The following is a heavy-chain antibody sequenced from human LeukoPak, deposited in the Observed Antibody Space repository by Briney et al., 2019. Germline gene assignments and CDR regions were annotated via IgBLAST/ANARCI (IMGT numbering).Heavy chain of an antibody. J-gene: IGHJ4*02. D-gene: IGHD2-2*01. Sequence: GGSLRLSCAASGFTFSSYGMHWVRQAPGKGLEWVAVISYDGSNKYYADSVKGRFTISRDNSKNTLYLQMNSLRAEDTAVYYCAKDSLVIVVVPAAMDYWGQGTLVTVSS. CDR2: ISYDGSNK. CDR1: GFTFSSYG. V-gene: IGHV3-30*18. CDR3: AKDSLVIVVVPAAMDY.